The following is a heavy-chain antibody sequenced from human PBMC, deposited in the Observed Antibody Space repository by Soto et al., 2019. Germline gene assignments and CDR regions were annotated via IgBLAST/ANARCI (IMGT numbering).Heavy chain of an antibody. CDR1: GGSISSSNL. D-gene: IGHD3-22*01. CDR2: IYHSGST. J-gene: IGHJ3*02. Sequence: SETLSLTCAVSGGSISSSNLWSWVRQPPGKGLEWIGEIYHSGSTNYNPSLKSRVTISVDKSKNQFSLQLNSVTPEDTAVYYCARGHSMIVLRAGSEEAFDIWGQGTMVTVSS. V-gene: IGHV4-4*02. CDR3: ARGHSMIVLRAGSEEAFDI.